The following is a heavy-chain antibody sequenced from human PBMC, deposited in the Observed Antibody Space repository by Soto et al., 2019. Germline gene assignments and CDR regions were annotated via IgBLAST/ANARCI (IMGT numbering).Heavy chain of an antibody. CDR3: ARGVREWLPS. J-gene: IGHJ4*02. CDR1: GFSFSSYW. Sequence: EVQLVESGGGLVQPGGSPRLSCAASGFSFSSYWMHWVRQAPGKGLVWVSRINSDGSSTNYADSVKGRFTISRDNAKNTLYLQMNSLRVEDTAVYYCARGVREWLPSWGQGTLVTVSS. D-gene: IGHD5-12*01. CDR2: INSDGSST. V-gene: IGHV3-74*01.